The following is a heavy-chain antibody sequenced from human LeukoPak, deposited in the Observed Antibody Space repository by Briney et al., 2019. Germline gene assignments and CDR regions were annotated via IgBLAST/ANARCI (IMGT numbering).Heavy chain of an antibody. CDR3: AKDTLTGYSYGYVDY. Sequence: PGGSLRLSCAASGFTFSSYGMHWVRQAPGKGLEWVAVISYDGSNKYYADSVKGRFTISRDNSKNTLYLQMNSLRAEDTAVYYCAKDTLTGYSYGYVDYWGQGTLVTVSS. D-gene: IGHD5-18*01. CDR1: GFTFSSYG. V-gene: IGHV3-30*18. J-gene: IGHJ4*02. CDR2: ISYDGSNK.